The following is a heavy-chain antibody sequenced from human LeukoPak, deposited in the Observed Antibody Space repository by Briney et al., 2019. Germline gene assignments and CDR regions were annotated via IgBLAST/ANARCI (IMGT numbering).Heavy chain of an antibody. CDR2: ISSSGSTI. CDR1: GFTFSDYY. J-gene: IGHJ3*02. V-gene: IGHV3-11*01. CDR3: ARVSIGFGESAFDAFDI. D-gene: IGHD3-10*01. Sequence: GGSLRLSYAASGFTFSDYYMSWIRQAPGKGLEWVSYISSSGSTIYYADSVKGRFTISRDNAKNSLYLQMNSLRAEDTAVYYCARVSIGFGESAFDAFDIWGQGTMVTVSS.